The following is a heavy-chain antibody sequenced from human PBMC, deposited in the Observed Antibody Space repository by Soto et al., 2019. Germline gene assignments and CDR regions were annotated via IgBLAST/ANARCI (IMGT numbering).Heavy chain of an antibody. CDR2: ISDDSSYI. V-gene: IGHV3-21*06. J-gene: IGHJ1*01. CDR3: ATPYYFNH. CDR1: GFMFSAYT. Sequence: PVGSRRLSCAASGFMFSAYTMNWVRQAPGKGLEWLSSISDDSSYIDYADSLRGRFTASRDNARNSLYLQIDSLGVEDTAVYYCATPYYFNHWGPGTLVTVSS. D-gene: IGHD3-16*01.